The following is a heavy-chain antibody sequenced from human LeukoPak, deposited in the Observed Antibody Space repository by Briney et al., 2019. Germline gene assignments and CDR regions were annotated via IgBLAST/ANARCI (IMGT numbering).Heavy chain of an antibody. CDR1: GGSISSGDYY. D-gene: IGHD4-11*01. CDR2: IYYSGST. Sequence: SQTLSLTCTVSGGSISSGDYYWRWIRQPPGEGLEWTGYIYYSGSTYYNPSLKSRVTISVDTSKNQFSLKLNSVTAADTAVYYCARVPWRLQYFDYWGQGTLVTVSS. J-gene: IGHJ4*02. CDR3: ARVPWRLQYFDY. V-gene: IGHV4-30-4*08.